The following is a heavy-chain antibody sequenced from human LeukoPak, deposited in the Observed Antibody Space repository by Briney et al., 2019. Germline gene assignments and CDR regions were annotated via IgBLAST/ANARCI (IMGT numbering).Heavy chain of an antibody. V-gene: IGHV4-59*01. D-gene: IGHD1-1*01. CDR3: ARDPLSTNDFDI. CDR1: GGSITNSY. J-gene: IGHJ3*02. CDR2: INYRGST. Sequence: SETLSLTCTVSGGSITNSYWNWIRQSPGKGLEWIGYINYRGSTNYNPSLKSRVTISVDTSKNQFSLKLSPVTAADTAVYFCARDPLSTNDFDIWGQGTMVTVSS.